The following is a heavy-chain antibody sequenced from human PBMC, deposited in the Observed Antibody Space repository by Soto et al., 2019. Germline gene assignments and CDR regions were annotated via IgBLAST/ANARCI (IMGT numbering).Heavy chain of an antibody. D-gene: IGHD3-16*01. J-gene: IGHJ6*03. CDR1: GGSISSYY. Sequence: SETLSLTCTVSGGSISSYYWSWIRQPPGKGLEWIGYIYYSGSTNYNPSLKSRVTISVDTSKNQFSLKLSSVTAADTAVYYCARESAPITFGGDYYYYMDVWGKGTTVTVSS. V-gene: IGHV4-59*01. CDR3: ARESAPITFGGDYYYYMDV. CDR2: IYYSGST.